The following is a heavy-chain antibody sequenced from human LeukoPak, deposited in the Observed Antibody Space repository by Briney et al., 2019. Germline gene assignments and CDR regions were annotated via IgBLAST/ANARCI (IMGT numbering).Heavy chain of an antibody. CDR3: TTHPPYDADSTGGY. Sequence: ASVNLSCNSSGSTFTSSYMHWGRHPPGPGNELKGIITPSGGSTSYAQKSQGRVTMTRHTSTSTVYMELSSLRTEDTAVYYCTTHPPYDADSTGGYWGQGTLVTVSS. CDR1: GSTFTSSY. V-gene: IGHV1-46*01. CDR2: ITPSGGST. J-gene: IGHJ4*02. D-gene: IGHD2-2*01.